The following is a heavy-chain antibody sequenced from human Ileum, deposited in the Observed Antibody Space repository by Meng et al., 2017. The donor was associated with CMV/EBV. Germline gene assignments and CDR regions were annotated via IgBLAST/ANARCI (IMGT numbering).Heavy chain of an antibody. CDR2: INPNSGDT. J-gene: IGHJ4*02. Sequence: QVQVVQSGGDDKKAGASVKDSCKASGHTFTGYYLHWVRQAPGQGPEWMGLINPNSGDTNYAQKFQGRFTMTRDTSNSLAYMELSGLTSDDTAVYYCASYGSGTYSIFDYWGQGTLVTVSS. CDR3: ASYGSGTYSIFDY. D-gene: IGHD3-10*01. V-gene: IGHV1-2*06. CDR1: GHTFTGYY.